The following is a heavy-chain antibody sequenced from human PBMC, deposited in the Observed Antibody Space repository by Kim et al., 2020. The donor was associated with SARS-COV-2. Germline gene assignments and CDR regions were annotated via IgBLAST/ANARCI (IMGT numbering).Heavy chain of an antibody. CDR3: ATFGITGTTRPFDY. Sequence: ASVKVSCKVSGYTLTELSMHWVRQAPGKGLEWMGGFDPEDGETIYAQKFQGRVTMTEDTSTDTAYMELSSLRSEDTAVYYCATFGITGTTRPFDYWGQGTLVTVSS. D-gene: IGHD1-7*01. CDR2: FDPEDGET. CDR1: GYTLTELS. V-gene: IGHV1-24*01. J-gene: IGHJ4*02.